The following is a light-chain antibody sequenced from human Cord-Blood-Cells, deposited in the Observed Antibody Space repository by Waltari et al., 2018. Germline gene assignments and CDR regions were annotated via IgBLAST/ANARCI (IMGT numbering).Light chain of an antibody. CDR2: AAS. Sequence: DIPITQPPSPLSASVGDRVTITCRASQGISSYINWYQQKPGKAPKLLIYAASSLQSGVPSRFSGSGSVTDVTLTISSLQPEDFATYYCQQSYSTPYTFGQGTKLEIK. CDR1: QGISSY. J-gene: IGKJ2*01. CDR3: QQSYSTPYT. V-gene: IGKV1-39*01.